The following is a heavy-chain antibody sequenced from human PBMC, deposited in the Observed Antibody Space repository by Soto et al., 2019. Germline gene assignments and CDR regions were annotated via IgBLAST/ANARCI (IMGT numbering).Heavy chain of an antibody. D-gene: IGHD7-27*01. Sequence: GGSLRLSCAASGFTVSSNYMSWVRQAPGKGLEWVSVIYSGGSTCYADSVKGRFTISRDNSKNTLYLQMNSLRAEDTAVYYCARAPLTGDRTGAFDIWGQGTMVTVSS. V-gene: IGHV3-53*01. CDR1: GFTVSSNY. CDR3: ARAPLTGDRTGAFDI. CDR2: IYSGGST. J-gene: IGHJ3*02.